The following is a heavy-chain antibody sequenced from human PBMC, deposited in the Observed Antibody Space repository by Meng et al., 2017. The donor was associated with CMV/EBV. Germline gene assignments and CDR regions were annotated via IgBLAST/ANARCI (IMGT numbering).Heavy chain of an antibody. CDR3: ASDRGFGDLDS. V-gene: IGHV3-30-3*01. Sequence: GESLKIPCAASGFTFSSYAMHWVRQAPGKGLEGVAVISYDGSNKYYADSVKGRFTISRDNSKNTLYLQMNSLRAEDTAVYYCASDRGFGDLDSWGQGTLVTVSS. J-gene: IGHJ4*02. CDR1: GFTFSSYA. D-gene: IGHD3-10*01. CDR2: ISYDGSNK.